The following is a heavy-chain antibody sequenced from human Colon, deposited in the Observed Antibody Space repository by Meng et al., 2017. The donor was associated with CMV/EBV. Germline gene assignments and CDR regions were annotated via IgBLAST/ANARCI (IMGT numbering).Heavy chain of an antibody. Sequence: CWASGYPFTTYNTNCVRQAPGPQLTWIGYTHPTPGYPTYVQVFTDRFVFSLDTSVSTAYLQISSLKAEDTAVYYCATGSVAAHGKGYWGQGPLVTVSS. CDR2: THPTPGYP. D-gene: IGHD6-13*01. CDR3: ATGSVAAHGKGY. CDR1: GYPFTTYN. V-gene: IGHV7-4-1*02. J-gene: IGHJ4*02.